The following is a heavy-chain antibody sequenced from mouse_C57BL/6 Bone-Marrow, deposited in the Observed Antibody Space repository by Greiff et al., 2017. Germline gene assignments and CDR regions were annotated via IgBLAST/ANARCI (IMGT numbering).Heavy chain of an antibody. CDR3: ARNIHYYGSSYWYFDV. D-gene: IGHD1-1*01. Sequence: QVQLKQSGPGLVQPSQSLSITCTVSGFSLPSYGVHWVRQSPGKGLEWLGVIWSGGSTDYNAAFISRLSISKDNSKSQVFFKMNSLQADDTAIYYFARNIHYYGSSYWYFDVWGTGTTVTVSS. J-gene: IGHJ1*03. V-gene: IGHV2-2*01. CDR1: GFSLPSYG. CDR2: IWSGGST.